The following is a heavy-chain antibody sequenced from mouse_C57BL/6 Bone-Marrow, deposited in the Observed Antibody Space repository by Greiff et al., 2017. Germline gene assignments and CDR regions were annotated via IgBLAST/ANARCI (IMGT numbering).Heavy chain of an antibody. D-gene: IGHD1-1*01. V-gene: IGHV1-81*01. CDR3: AREGLRRYYFDY. J-gene: IGHJ2*01. CDR2: IYPRSGNT. Sequence: VQLQQSGAELARPGASVKLSCKASGYTFTSYGISWVKQRTGQGLEWIGEIYPRSGNTYYNEKFKGKATLTADKSSSTAYMELRSLTSEDSAVYFCAREGLRRYYFDYWGQGTTLTVSS. CDR1: GYTFTSYG.